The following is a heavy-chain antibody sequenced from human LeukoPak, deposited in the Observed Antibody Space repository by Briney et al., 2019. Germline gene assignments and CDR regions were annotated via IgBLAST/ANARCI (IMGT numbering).Heavy chain of an antibody. D-gene: IGHD3-10*01. CDR2: IYTNGST. CDR1: GGSFSSGVYY. V-gene: IGHV4-61*02. Sequence: SETLSLTCTVSGGSFSSGVYYWSWIRQPAGKGLEWIGRIYTNGSTNYNPSLKSRVTISVDTSKNQFSLKLSSVTAADTAVYYCARVEEGYGSGRRENYYYYYMDVWGKGTTVTISS. CDR3: ARVEEGYGSGRRENYYYYYMDV. J-gene: IGHJ6*03.